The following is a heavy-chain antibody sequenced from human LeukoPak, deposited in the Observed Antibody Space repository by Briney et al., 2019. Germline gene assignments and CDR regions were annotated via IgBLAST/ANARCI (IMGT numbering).Heavy chain of an antibody. J-gene: IGHJ4*02. CDR2: ISGTSSSI. V-gene: IGHV3-21*04. CDR3: ARAIAAAECY. D-gene: IGHD6-13*01. CDR1: GFAFSSYT. Sequence: GGSLRLSCAASGFAFSSYTMNWVRQAPGEGLEWVSFISGTSSSIYYADSVKGRFTISRDNAKNSLYLQMNSLRAEDSAVYYCARAIAAAECYWGQGTLVTVSS.